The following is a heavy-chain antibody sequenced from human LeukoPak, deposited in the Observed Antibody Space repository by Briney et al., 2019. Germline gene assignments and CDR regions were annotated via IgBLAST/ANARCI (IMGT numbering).Heavy chain of an antibody. CDR1: GFTFSSYA. D-gene: IGHD3-10*01. J-gene: IGHJ6*02. V-gene: IGHV3-30-3*01. CDR3: ARIEYYYGSGSYLAGSRAYCMDV. CDR2: ISYDGSNK. Sequence: GGSLRLSCAASGFTFSSYAMHWVRQARGKGLEWVAVISYDGSNKYYADSVKGRFTISRDNSKNTLYLQMNSLRAEDTAVYYCARIEYYYGSGSYLAGSRAYCMDVWGQGTTVTVSS.